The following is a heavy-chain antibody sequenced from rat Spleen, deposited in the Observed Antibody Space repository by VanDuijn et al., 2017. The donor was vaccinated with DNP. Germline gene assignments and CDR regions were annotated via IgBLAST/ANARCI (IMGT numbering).Heavy chain of an antibody. V-gene: IGHV5-20*01. Sequence: EVQLVESGGGLVQPGRSMKLSCAASGFTFSNYYMAWVRQAPTKGLEWVASISYDGGSTHYGDSVKGRFTISRVNAKSTLYLQMNSLRSEDMATYYCTTRGVGARYYWHFDFWGPGTMVTVSS. CDR1: GFTFSNYY. CDR2: ISYDGGST. D-gene: IGHD1-1*01. J-gene: IGHJ1*01. CDR3: TTRGVGARYYWHFDF.